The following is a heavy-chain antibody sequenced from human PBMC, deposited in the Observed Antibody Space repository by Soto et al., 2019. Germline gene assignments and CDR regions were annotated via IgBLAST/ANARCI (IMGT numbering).Heavy chain of an antibody. CDR2: IYHSGST. CDR1: GGSISSGGYS. V-gene: IGHV4-30-2*01. Sequence: SETLSLTCAVSGGSISSGGYSWSWIRQPPGKGLEWIGYIYHSGSTYYNTSLKSRVTISVDTSKNQFSLKLSSVTAADTAVYYCARGAGYCSGGSCYSADYWGQGTLVTVSS. CDR3: ARGAGYCSGGSCYSADY. D-gene: IGHD2-15*01. J-gene: IGHJ4*02.